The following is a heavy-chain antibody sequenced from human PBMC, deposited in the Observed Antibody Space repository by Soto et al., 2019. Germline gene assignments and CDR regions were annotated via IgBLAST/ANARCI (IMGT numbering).Heavy chain of an antibody. CDR2: IRTKVNSYAT. Sequence: GGSLRLSCAASGLTFTDSTINWVRQASGKGLEWVALIRTKVNSYATVYAASVRGRCTISRDDSKNTAYLQMNSLSSDDTAMYYCNTRHSDVWGQGTPVNVSS. V-gene: IGHV3-73*01. J-gene: IGHJ6*02. CDR1: GLTFTDST. CDR3: NTRHSDV.